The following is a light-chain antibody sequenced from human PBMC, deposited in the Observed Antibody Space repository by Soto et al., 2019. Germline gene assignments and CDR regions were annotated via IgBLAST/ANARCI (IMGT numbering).Light chain of an antibody. CDR1: SSDVGGHNF. J-gene: IGLJ1*01. CDR2: EVS. CDR3: SSYSDNANSPYV. V-gene: IGLV2-8*01. Sequence: QSALTQPPSASGSPGQSVTISCTGTSSDVGGHNFVSWYQQRPGKAPKLMIYEVSKRPSGVPDRFSGSKSGNTASLTVSGLQAEDEADYYCSSYSDNANSPYVFGTGTKVTVL.